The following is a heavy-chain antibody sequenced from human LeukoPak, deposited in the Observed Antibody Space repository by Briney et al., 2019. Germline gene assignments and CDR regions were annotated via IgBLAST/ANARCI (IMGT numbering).Heavy chain of an antibody. Sequence: PSETLSLTCAVYGGSFSGYYWSWIRQPPGKGLEWIGEINHSGSTNYNPSLKSRVTISVDTSKNQFSLKLSSVTAADTAVYYCARDDSSGSTWYFDYWGQGTLVTVSS. CDR2: INHSGST. J-gene: IGHJ4*02. CDR1: GGSFSGYY. D-gene: IGHD3-22*01. CDR3: ARDDSSGSTWYFDY. V-gene: IGHV4-34*01.